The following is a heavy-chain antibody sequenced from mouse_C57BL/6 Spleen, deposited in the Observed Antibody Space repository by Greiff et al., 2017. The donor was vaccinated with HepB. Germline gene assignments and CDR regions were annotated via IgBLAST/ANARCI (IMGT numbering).Heavy chain of an antibody. J-gene: IGHJ2*01. Sequence: VQLQQSGPELVKPGASVKMSCKASGYTFTDYYMHWVKQKPGKGLEWIGEIYPGSGNTYYNEKFKGKATLTADTSSSTAYMQLSSLTSEDSAVYFCARGGGGYFDYGGQGTTLTVSS. CDR3: RGGGGYFDY. CDR2: YPGSGNTY. CDR1: YTFTDYYM. V-gene: IGHV1-83*01.